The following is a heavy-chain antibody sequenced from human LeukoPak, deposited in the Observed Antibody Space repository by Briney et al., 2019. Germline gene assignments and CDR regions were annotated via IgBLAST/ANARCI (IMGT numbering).Heavy chain of an antibody. CDR2: IYSGGST. CDR3: ARVGYYYDSSGPPYYFDY. Sequence: GGSLRLSCAASGFTFSSYWMHWVRQAPGKGLEWVSVIYSGGSTYYADSVKGRFTISRHNSKNTLYLQMNSLRAEDTAVYYCARVGYYYDSSGPPYYFDYWGQGTLVTVSS. J-gene: IGHJ4*02. D-gene: IGHD3-22*01. V-gene: IGHV3-53*04. CDR1: GFTFSSYW.